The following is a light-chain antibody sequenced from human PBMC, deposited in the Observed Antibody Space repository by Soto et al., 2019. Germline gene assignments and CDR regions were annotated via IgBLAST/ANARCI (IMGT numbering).Light chain of an antibody. V-gene: IGKV3-20*01. CDR3: QQYGDSPRT. Sequence: ELVLTQPPGTLSLSPGERATLSCRASQTVIDNYLAWYQHKPGQAPRLLIHGASWRATAIPDRFSGIGSGTDFTLTIARLEPEDCEVYDCQQYGDSPRTFGQGTRLDNK. CDR1: QTVIDNY. J-gene: IGKJ5*01. CDR2: GAS.